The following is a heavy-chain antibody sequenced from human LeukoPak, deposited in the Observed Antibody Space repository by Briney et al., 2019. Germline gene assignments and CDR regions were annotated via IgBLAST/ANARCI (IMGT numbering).Heavy chain of an antibody. Sequence: PSETLSLICTVSGGSNSSYYWSWIRQPPGKGLEWIGYIYYSGSTNYNPSLKSRVTISVDTSKNQFSLKLSSVTAADTAVYYCARSLRWLQYAFDYWGQGTLVTVSS. D-gene: IGHD5-24*01. CDR1: GGSNSSYY. V-gene: IGHV4-59*01. CDR2: IYYSGST. CDR3: ARSLRWLQYAFDY. J-gene: IGHJ4*02.